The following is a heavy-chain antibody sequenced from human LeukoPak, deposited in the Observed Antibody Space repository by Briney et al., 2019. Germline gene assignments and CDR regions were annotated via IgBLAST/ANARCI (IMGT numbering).Heavy chain of an antibody. D-gene: IGHD2-2*01. CDR2: IYYSGST. CDR3: ARQIGYCSSTSCYDWEYYYYYGMDV. CDR1: GGSISSYY. Sequence: SETLSLTCTVSGGSISSYYWSWIRQPPGKGLEWIGCIYYSGSTNYNPSLKSRVTISVDTSKNQFSLKLSSVTAADTAVYYCARQIGYCSSTSCYDWEYYYYYGMDVWGQGTTVTVSS. J-gene: IGHJ6*02. V-gene: IGHV4-59*08.